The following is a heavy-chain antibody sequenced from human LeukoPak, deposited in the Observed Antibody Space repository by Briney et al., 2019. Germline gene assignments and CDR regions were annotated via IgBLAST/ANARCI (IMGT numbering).Heavy chain of an antibody. D-gene: IGHD3-9*01. V-gene: IGHV1-69*05. CDR1: GGTFSSYA. J-gene: IGHJ4*02. Sequence: ASVKVSCKASGGTFSSYAISWVRQAPGQGLEWMGGIIPIFGTANYAQKFQGRVTITTDESTSTAYMELSNLRSEDTAVYYCARGKGDILTGLYYFDYWGQGTLVTVSS. CDR3: ARGKGDILTGLYYFDY. CDR2: IIPIFGTA.